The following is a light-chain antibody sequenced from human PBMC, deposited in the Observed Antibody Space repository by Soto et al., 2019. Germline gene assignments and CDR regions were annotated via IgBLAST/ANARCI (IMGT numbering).Light chain of an antibody. CDR2: ENV. CDR3: QSYDNSLGAWV. J-gene: IGLJ3*02. V-gene: IGLV1-40*01. CDR1: SSNIGSGYD. Sequence: QSVLTQPPSVSGAPGQRVTISCTGTSSNIGSGYDVHWYQHLPGAAPKLLIYENVNRPSGVPDRFSGSKSGTSASLAITGLQAEDEADYYGQSYDNSLGAWVFGGGTKLTVL.